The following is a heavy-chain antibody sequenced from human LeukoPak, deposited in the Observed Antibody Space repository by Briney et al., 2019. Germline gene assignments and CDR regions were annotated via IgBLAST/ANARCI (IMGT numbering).Heavy chain of an antibody. V-gene: IGHV3-23*01. CDR1: GFTFSSYA. J-gene: IGHJ4*02. D-gene: IGHD3-10*01. Sequence: SGRSLRLFCAASGFTFSSYAMSCVRQAPGKGLEWVSDTSGSGGSTDYADSGKGRFTISRDNSKNTLYLQMNSLRAEDTAVYYCAKDTMVRGVKDYWGQGTLVTVSS. CDR2: TSGSGGST. CDR3: AKDTMVRGVKDY.